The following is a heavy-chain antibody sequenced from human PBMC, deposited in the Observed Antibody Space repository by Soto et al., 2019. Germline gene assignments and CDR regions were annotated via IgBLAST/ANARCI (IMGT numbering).Heavy chain of an antibody. V-gene: IGHV3-23*01. J-gene: IGHJ4*02. Sequence: EVQLLESGGGLVQPGGSLRLSCTASGFTFSRHAMTWVRQAPGKGLEWVSGLSDSGGSIYYADSVKGRFTISRDNSMNTLYLQMNTLRAEDTAIYDCAKVSSSWYAGFFDLWGQGTLVTVS. CDR3: AKVSSSWYAGFFDL. CDR2: LSDSGGSI. CDR1: GFTFSRHA. D-gene: IGHD6-13*01.